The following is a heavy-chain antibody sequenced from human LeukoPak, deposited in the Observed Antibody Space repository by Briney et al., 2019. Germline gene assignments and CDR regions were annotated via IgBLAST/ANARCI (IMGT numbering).Heavy chain of an antibody. V-gene: IGHV5-51*01. D-gene: IGHD2-2*01. CDR2: IYPGDSDT. CDR1: GYSFTSYW. Sequence: GESLKISCKGSGYSFTSYWIGWVRQMPGKGLEWMGIIYPGDSDTRYSPSFQGQVTISADKSISTAYLQWSSLKASDTAMYYCARHSPLGYCSSTSCYLEFDYWGQGTLVTVPS. J-gene: IGHJ4*02. CDR3: ARHSPLGYCSSTSCYLEFDY.